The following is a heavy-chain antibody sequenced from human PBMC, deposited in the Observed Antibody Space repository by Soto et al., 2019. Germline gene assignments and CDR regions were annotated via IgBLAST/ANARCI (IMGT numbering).Heavy chain of an antibody. CDR2: INDSGGTT. Sequence: GGTLRLSCAASVFTFRSYALAGVRQPPGKGLEWVLTINDSGGTTYYADSVRGRFTVSRDNSKNTLYLQLSSLRADDTAVYYCARGFYYDSAGYHPFDYWGQGTLVTVSS. D-gene: IGHD3-22*01. CDR1: VFTFRSYA. CDR3: ARGFYYDSAGYHPFDY. V-gene: IGHV3-23*01. J-gene: IGHJ4*02.